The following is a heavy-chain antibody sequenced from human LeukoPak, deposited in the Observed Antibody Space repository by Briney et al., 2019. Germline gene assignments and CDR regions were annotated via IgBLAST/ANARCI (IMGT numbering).Heavy chain of an antibody. V-gene: IGHV1-69*06. D-gene: IGHD5-24*01. J-gene: IGHJ4*02. CDR3: ARWAQGWLQKIPGGDH. CDR2: IIPIFGTA. Sequence: SVKVSCKASGGTFSNYAISWVRQAPGQGLEWMGGIIPIFGTANYAQKFQGRVTITADKSTSTAYMELSSLRSEDTAVYYCARWAQGWLQKIPGGDHWGQGTLVTVSS. CDR1: GGTFSNYA.